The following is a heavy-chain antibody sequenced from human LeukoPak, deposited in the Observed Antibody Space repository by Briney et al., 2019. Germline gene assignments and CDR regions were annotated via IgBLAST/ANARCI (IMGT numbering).Heavy chain of an antibody. Sequence: PGRSLRLSCAASGFTFSSYAMHWVRQAPGKGLEWVSAISGSGGSTYYADSVKGRFTISRDNSKNTLYLQMNSLRAEDTAVYYCAKAGSPAIDYYYYGMDVWGQGTTVTVSS. CDR2: ISGSGGST. CDR1: GFTFSSYA. J-gene: IGHJ6*02. D-gene: IGHD2-21*01. V-gene: IGHV3-23*01. CDR3: AKAGSPAIDYYYYGMDV.